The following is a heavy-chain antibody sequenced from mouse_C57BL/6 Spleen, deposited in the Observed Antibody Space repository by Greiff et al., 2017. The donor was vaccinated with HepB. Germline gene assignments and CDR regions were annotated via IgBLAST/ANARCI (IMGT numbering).Heavy chain of an antibody. V-gene: IGHV1-64*01. D-gene: IGHD1-1*01. CDR2: IHPNSGST. CDR1: GYTFTSYW. CDR3: ARSPDYYGSTLDAMDY. J-gene: IGHJ4*01. Sequence: VQLQQPGAELVKPGASVKLSCKASGYTFTSYWMHWVKQRPGQGLEWIGMIHPNSGSTNYNEKFKSKATLTVDKSSSTAYMQLSSLTSEDSAVYYCARSPDYYGSTLDAMDYWGQGTSVTVSS.